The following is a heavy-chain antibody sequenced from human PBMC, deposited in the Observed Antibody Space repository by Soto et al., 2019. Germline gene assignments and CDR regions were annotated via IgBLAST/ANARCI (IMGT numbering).Heavy chain of an antibody. CDR1: GGSISNSY. V-gene: IGHV4-59*01. CDR2: IFYSGST. J-gene: IGHJ4*02. D-gene: IGHD2-2*01. Sequence: SETLSLTCTVSGGSISNSYWSWIRQPPGKGLEWIGYIFYSGSTNYNPSLKSRVTISVDTSKNQFSLKLSSVTAADTAVYYCARLPDIVVVPAAINYFDYWGQGALVTVS. CDR3: ARLPDIVVVPAAINYFDY.